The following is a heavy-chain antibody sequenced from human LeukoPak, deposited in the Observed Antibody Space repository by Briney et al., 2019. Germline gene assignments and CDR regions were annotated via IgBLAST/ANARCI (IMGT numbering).Heavy chain of an antibody. D-gene: IGHD6-13*01. CDR3: AKGEAAAGTSSWFDP. J-gene: IGHJ5*02. Sequence: GGSLRLSCAASGFTFSDYAMSWVRQAPGKGLEWVSAVTGSGGNTYYADSVKGRFTISRDNSKNTLYLQMKNLRADDTALYYCAKGEAAAGTSSWFDPWGQGTLVTVSS. V-gene: IGHV3-23*01. CDR2: VTGSGGNT. CDR1: GFTFSDYA.